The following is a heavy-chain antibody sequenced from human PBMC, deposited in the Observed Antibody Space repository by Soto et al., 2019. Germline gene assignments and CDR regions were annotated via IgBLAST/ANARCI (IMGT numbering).Heavy chain of an antibody. CDR2: ISWNSGSI. CDR1: GFTFDGYA. V-gene: IGHV3-9*01. Sequence: GGSLRLSCASSGFTFDGYAMHWVRQAPGKGLEWVSGISWNSGSIGYADSVKGRFTISRDNAKNSLYLQMNSLRAEDTALYYCAKDYYDSSGYWYYYGMDVWGQGTTVTVSS. J-gene: IGHJ6*02. D-gene: IGHD3-22*01. CDR3: AKDYYDSSGYWYYYGMDV.